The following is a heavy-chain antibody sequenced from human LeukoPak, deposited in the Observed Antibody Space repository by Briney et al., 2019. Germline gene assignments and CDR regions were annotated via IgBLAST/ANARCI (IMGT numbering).Heavy chain of an antibody. V-gene: IGHV4-38-2*02. CDR1: GYSISSGYY. D-gene: IGHD5/OR15-5a*01. Sequence: SETLSLTCTVSGYSISSGYYWGWIRQPPGKGLEWIGRIYTSGSTNYNPSLKSRVTMSVDTSKNQFSLNLSSVTAADTAVYYCARRFDFVYDYVYYFDSWGQGTLVTVSS. CDR2: IYTSGST. J-gene: IGHJ4*02. CDR3: ARRFDFVYDYVYYFDS.